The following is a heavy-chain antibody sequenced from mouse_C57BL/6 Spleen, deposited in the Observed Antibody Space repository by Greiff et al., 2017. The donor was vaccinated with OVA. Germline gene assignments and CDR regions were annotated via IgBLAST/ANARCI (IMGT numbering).Heavy chain of an antibody. CDR1: GYTFPSYW. V-gene: IGHV1-72*01. CDR3: ARDPTGTEGGFDY. D-gene: IGHD4-1*02. CDR2: IDPNSGGT. Sequence: QVQLPQPGAELVQPGASVKLSCKASGYTFPSYWLHWVKQRPGRGLEWIGRIDPNSGGTKYNAKFKSKATLTVDHPSSTAYMQLSSLTSEASAVYYWARDPTGTEGGFDYWGQGTTLTVSS. J-gene: IGHJ2*01.